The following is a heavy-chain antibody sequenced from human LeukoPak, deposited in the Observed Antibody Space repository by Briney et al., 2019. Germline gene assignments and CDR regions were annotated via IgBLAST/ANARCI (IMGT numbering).Heavy chain of an antibody. Sequence: GGSLRHSCAASGFTFSSYRMNWVRQAPGRGLEWVSSISSSSSHIYYADSVKHRFTISSDNAKNSLYQQMNSLRTEDTAVYCCARPRGAITPVGYWGQGTLVTVSS. J-gene: IGHJ4*02. CDR1: GFTFSSYR. D-gene: IGHD3-16*02. CDR3: ARPRGAITPVGY. CDR2: ISSSSSHI. V-gene: IGHV3-21*01.